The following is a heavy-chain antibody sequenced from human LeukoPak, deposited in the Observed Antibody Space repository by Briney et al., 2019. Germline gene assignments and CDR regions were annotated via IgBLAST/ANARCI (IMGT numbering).Heavy chain of an antibody. Sequence: GGSLRLSCAASGFTFSTYAMSWVRQAPGKGLEWVSGISGSGGSTYYADSVKGRFTISRDNSKNTLYLQMNSLRAEETAVYYCAKDREAGGYYQYRMEVWGQGTTVTVYS. CDR1: GFTFSTYA. CDR2: ISGSGGST. D-gene: IGHD2-8*02. V-gene: IGHV3-23*01. CDR3: AKDREAGGYYQYRMEV. J-gene: IGHJ6*02.